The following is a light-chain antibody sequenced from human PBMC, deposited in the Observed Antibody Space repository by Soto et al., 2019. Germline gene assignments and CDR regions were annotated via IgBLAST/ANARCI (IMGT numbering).Light chain of an antibody. J-gene: IGKJ2*01. CDR1: QSVRSSY. CDR2: GAS. Sequence: EMVLTQSPGTLSLSQGERATLSCRASQSVRSSYLAWYQQKPGQAPRLLIYGASSRATGIPDRFSGSGSGTDFTLTISRLEPEDFALYYCQQYGSSPRTFGQGTKLDIK. V-gene: IGKV3-20*01. CDR3: QQYGSSPRT.